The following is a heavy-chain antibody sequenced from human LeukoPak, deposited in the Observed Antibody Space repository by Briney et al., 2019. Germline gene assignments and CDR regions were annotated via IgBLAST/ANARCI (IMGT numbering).Heavy chain of an antibody. CDR2: IFTYNGDA. CDR1: GYTFISYG. J-gene: IGHJ4*02. Sequence: ASVKVSCKASGYTFISYGISWVRQAPGQGLEWVGWIFTYNGDAKYEKKFQGRVTMTTDSSTNTVYLELRSLRSDDTAVYYCARDQSLVAYSSTWFDYWGQGTPVTVSS. D-gene: IGHD6-13*01. CDR3: ARDQSLVAYSSTWFDY. V-gene: IGHV1-18*01.